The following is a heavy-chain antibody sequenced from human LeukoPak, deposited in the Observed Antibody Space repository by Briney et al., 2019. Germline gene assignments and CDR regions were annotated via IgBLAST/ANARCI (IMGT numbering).Heavy chain of an antibody. D-gene: IGHD2-15*01. J-gene: IGHJ3*01. CDR2: LNSDGSIT. CDR3: AKDSVLRGAFDF. Sequence: GGSLRLSCAASGFTFSTYWMHWVRQAPGKGLVWVSGLNSDGSITGYVDSVKGRFTISRDNAKNTLYLQMNSLRAEDTAVYYCAKDSVLRGAFDFWGQGTMVTVSS. CDR1: GFTFSTYW. V-gene: IGHV3-74*01.